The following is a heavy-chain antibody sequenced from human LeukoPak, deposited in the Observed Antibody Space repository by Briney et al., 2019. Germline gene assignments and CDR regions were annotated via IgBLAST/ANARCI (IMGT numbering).Heavy chain of an antibody. CDR2: IYYSGST. D-gene: IGHD2-21*02. CDR3: ARLGVGDADAFDI. Sequence: SETLFLTCTVSGGSISSSRYYWGWIRQPPGKGLEWIGSIYYSGSTYYNPSLKSRVTISVDTSKNQFSLKLSSVTAADTAVYYCARLGVGDADAFDIWGQGTMVTVSS. CDR1: GGSISSSRYY. V-gene: IGHV4-39*01. J-gene: IGHJ3*02.